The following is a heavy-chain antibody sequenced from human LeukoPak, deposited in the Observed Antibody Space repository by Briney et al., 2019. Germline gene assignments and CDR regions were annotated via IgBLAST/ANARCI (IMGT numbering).Heavy chain of an antibody. Sequence: GGSLRLSCAASGFTFNTFWMTWVRPAPGKGLEWVANIYHNGTEKYYMDSVGGRFTISRDNAKNSLSLEMKSLRLDDTAVYYCARDGGDLWPLDEWGRGTLVTVSS. V-gene: IGHV3-7*01. D-gene: IGHD3-16*01. CDR2: IYHNGTEK. J-gene: IGHJ4*02. CDR3: ARDGGDLWPLDE. CDR1: GFTFNTFW.